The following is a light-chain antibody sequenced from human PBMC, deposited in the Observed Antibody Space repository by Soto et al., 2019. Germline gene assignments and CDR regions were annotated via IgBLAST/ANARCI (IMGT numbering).Light chain of an antibody. CDR3: QQRSNWPRSIT. J-gene: IGKJ5*01. Sequence: EIVLTQSPATLSLSPGERATLSCRASQSVSSYLAWYQQKPGQAPRLLIYDASNRATGIPARFSGSGSGTDFTLTISSLEPEDFAVYCCQQRSNWPRSITFGQGTRLEIK. CDR2: DAS. V-gene: IGKV3-11*01. CDR1: QSVSSY.